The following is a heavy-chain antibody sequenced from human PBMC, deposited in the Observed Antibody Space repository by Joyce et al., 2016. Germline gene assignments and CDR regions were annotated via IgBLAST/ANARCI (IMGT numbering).Heavy chain of an antibody. CDR2: ISGSSSYI. D-gene: IGHD6-13*01. V-gene: IGHV3-21*01. CDR1: GFSFNDYV. J-gene: IGHJ4*02. CDR3: AREGFYNAGTYSSLDY. Sequence: EVHLVESGGGLVKPGESLRLSCAASGFSFNDYVMHWVRQAPGKGLEWVSSISGSSSYIYEADSLKGRFISSRDNANSTLFLQMNSLRVEDTAVYYCAREGFYNAGTYSSLDYWGQGTLVTVSS.